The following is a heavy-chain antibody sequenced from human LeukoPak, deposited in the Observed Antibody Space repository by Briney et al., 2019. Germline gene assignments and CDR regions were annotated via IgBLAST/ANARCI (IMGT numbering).Heavy chain of an antibody. D-gene: IGHD3-16*02. J-gene: IGHJ4*02. CDR1: GFTFGSYW. Sequence: PGGSLRLSCAASGFTFGSYWMTWARQAPAKGLEGVPNIKPDGSEKYYLDSVKGRFTISRDNAKNSLYLQMNSLRAEDTAVYFCARIWGSYRYFDYWGQGTLVTVSS. V-gene: IGHV3-7*01. CDR2: IKPDGSEK. CDR3: ARIWGSYRYFDY.